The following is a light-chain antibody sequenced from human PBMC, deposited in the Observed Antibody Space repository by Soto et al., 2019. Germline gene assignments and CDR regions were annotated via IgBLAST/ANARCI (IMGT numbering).Light chain of an antibody. V-gene: IGKV3-20*01. Sequence: EIVMMQSPATLSVSPGESVTLSCRASQSVSSSYLAWYQQKPGQAPRLLIYGASSRATGIPDRFSGSGSGTDFTLTISRLEPEDFAVYYCQQYGSSITFGQGTRLEIK. J-gene: IGKJ5*01. CDR2: GAS. CDR3: QQYGSSIT. CDR1: QSVSSSY.